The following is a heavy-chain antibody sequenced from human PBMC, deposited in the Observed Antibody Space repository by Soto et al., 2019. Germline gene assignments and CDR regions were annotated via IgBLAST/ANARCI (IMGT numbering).Heavy chain of an antibody. CDR2: ISYDGSNK. V-gene: IGHV3-30*18. CDR1: GFTFSSYG. CDR3: AKGYGDYRSLCNY. D-gene: IGHD4-17*01. J-gene: IGHJ4*02. Sequence: SGFTFSSYGMHWVRQAPGKGLEWVAVISYDGSNKYYADSVKGRFTISRDNSKNTLYLQMNSLRAEDTAVYYCAKGYGDYRSLCNYWGQGTLATVSS.